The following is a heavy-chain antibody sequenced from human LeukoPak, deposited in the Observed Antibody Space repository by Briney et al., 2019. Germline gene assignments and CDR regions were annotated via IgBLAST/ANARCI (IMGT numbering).Heavy chain of an antibody. CDR3: AKGAYYYDSRGYYYEPEYFQH. CDR1: GFTFSSYA. V-gene: IGHV3-23*01. Sequence: GGSLRLSCAASGFTFSSYAMSWVRQAPGKGLEWVSAISGSGGSTYYADSVKGRFTISRDNSKNTLYLQMNSLRAEDTAVYYCAKGAYYYDSRGYYYEPEYFQHWGQGTLVTVSS. D-gene: IGHD3-22*01. CDR2: ISGSGGST. J-gene: IGHJ1*01.